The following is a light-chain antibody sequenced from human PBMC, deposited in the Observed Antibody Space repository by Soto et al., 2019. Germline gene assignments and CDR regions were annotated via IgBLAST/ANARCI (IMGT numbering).Light chain of an antibody. J-gene: IGKJ3*01. Sequence: EIVLTQSPGTLSLSPGERATLSCRASQSVTSNYLAWYQHKPGQAPRLLIYGTSSRASGIPDRFSGSGSGTDFTLTISRLEPEDFAVYYCQQYGGSPAGVTFGPGTKVDIK. V-gene: IGKV3-20*01. CDR2: GTS. CDR3: QQYGGSPAGVT. CDR1: QSVTSNY.